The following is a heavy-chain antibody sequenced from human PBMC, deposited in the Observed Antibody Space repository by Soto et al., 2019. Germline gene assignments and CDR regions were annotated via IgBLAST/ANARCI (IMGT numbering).Heavy chain of an antibody. J-gene: IGHJ4*02. Sequence: QLQLRESGSGLVKPSQTLSLTCAVSGGSISSCGYSWSWIRQPPGKGLEWIGYIYHSGSTYYNPSLKSRVTISVDRSKNQFSLKLSSVTAADTAVYYCASGPIGDYTDGFDYWGQGTLVTVSS. V-gene: IGHV4-30-2*01. CDR2: IYHSGST. D-gene: IGHD4-17*01. CDR1: GGSISSCGYS. CDR3: ASGPIGDYTDGFDY.